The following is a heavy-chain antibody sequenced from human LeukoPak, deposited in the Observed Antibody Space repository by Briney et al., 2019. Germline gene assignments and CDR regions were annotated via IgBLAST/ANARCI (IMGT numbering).Heavy chain of an antibody. Sequence: PSETLSLTCTVSGGSISSYYWSWIRQPPGKGLEWIGYIYYSGSTNYNPSLKGRVTISVDTSKNQFSLKLSSVTAADTAVYYCARARGGYCSSTSCLNNWFDPWGQGTLVTVSS. D-gene: IGHD2-2*01. CDR1: GGSISSYY. V-gene: IGHV4-59*01. CDR3: ARARGGYCSSTSCLNNWFDP. CDR2: IYYSGST. J-gene: IGHJ5*02.